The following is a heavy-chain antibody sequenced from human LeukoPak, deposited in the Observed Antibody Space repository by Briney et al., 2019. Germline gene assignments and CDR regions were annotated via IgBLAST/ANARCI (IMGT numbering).Heavy chain of an antibody. CDR3: AKGLRFLDLDY. CDR2: ISGGGGST. J-gene: IGHJ4*02. Sequence: GGSLRLSCAASGLTFSSFAMRWVRPAPGKGLEWVSAISGGGGSTYYGDSVKGRFTISRDNSKNSLYLQMIRLRAEDTAVYCCAKGLRFLDLDYWGQGTLVTVSS. CDR1: GLTFSSFA. V-gene: IGHV3-23*01. D-gene: IGHD3-3*01.